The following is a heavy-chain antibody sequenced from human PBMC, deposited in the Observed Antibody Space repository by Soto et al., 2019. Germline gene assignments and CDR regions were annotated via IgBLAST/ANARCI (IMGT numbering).Heavy chain of an antibody. J-gene: IGHJ3*02. CDR1: GFTFSSYG. CDR2: ISYDGSNK. V-gene: IGHV3-30*18. CDR3: AKFGRGEFDI. D-gene: IGHD3-10*01. Sequence: SLTLSCAASGFTFSSYGMHWVRQAPGKGLEWVAVISYDGSNKYYADSVKGRFTISRDTSKNTLYLQMNSLRAEDTAVYYCAKFGRGEFDIWGQGTMVTVSS.